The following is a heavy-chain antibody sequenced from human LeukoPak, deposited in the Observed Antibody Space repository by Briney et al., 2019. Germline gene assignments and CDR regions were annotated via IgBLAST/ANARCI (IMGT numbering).Heavy chain of an antibody. D-gene: IGHD1-26*01. J-gene: IGHJ3*02. CDR1: GFTFDGYA. Sequence: GGSLRLSCAASGFTFDGYAMHWVRQAPGKGLEWVSGISWNSGSIGYADSVKGRFTISRDNAKNSLYLQMNSLRAEDTALYYCAKVGGSYALVDAFDIWGQGTMVTVSS. V-gene: IGHV3-9*01. CDR2: ISWNSGSI. CDR3: AKVGGSYALVDAFDI.